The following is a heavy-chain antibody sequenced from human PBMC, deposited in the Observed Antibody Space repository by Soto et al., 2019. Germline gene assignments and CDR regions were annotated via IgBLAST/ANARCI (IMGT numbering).Heavy chain of an antibody. CDR3: ARDGRHQLGDYYDYYGTDV. V-gene: IGHV3-21*01. CDR2: ISSSSRYI. J-gene: IGHJ6*02. Sequence: EVQLVESGGGLVKPGGSLRLSCVASEFTFSTYSMIWVRQAPGKGLEWVSSISSSSRYIYYADSVRGRFTISRDNAENSVYLQRNILRAEDTAVYYCARDGRHQLGDYYDYYGTDVWGQGTTVTVSS. D-gene: IGHD3-10*01. CDR1: EFTFSTYS.